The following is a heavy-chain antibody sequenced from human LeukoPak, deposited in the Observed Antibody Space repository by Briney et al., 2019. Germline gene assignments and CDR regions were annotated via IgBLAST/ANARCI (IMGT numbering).Heavy chain of an antibody. CDR1: GFTFGKYW. Sequence: GGSLRLSCVASGFTFGKYWMSWVRQAPGKGLEWVANIKLDGSEKNYVDSVKGRFTISRDNTKNSLYLQMNSLRVEDAAVFYCARDQYDTWSRRGNFDSWGQGTLVIVSS. V-gene: IGHV3-7*03. CDR2: IKLDGSEK. D-gene: IGHD3-3*01. CDR3: ARDQYDTWSRRGNFDS. J-gene: IGHJ4*02.